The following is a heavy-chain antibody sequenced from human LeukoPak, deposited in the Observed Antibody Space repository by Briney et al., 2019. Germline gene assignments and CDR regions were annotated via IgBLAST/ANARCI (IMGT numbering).Heavy chain of an antibody. CDR3: ARGSYGDYKRMDDQGY. CDR2: VNPTGGST. Sequence: RASVKVSCKATGYTFLDFYIHWVRQAPGQGLEWMGIVNPTGGSTTYAQKFQGRVTMTRDTSTSTVHMELSSLRSEDTAVYYCARGSYGDYKRMDDQGYWGQGTLVTVSA. J-gene: IGHJ4*02. V-gene: IGHV1-46*01. CDR1: GYTFLDFY. D-gene: IGHD4-17*01.